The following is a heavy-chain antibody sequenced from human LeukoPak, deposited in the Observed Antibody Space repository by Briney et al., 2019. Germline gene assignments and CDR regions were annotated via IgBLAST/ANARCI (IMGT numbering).Heavy chain of an antibody. J-gene: IGHJ5*02. CDR2: IYYSGST. D-gene: IGHD2-15*01. V-gene: IGHV4-39*01. Sequence: SETLSLTCTVSGGSISSSSYYWGWIRQPPGKGLEWIGSIYYSGSTYYNPSLKSRVTISVDTSKNQFSLKLSSVTAADTAVYYCARPVRSGGGPGWCDPWGQGTLVTVSS. CDR1: GGSISSSSYY. CDR3: ARPVRSGGGPGWCDP.